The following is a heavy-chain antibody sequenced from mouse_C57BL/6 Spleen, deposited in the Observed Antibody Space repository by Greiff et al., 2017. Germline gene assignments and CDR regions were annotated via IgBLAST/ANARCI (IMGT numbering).Heavy chain of an antibody. CDR2: IDPSDSYT. D-gene: IGHD2-5*01. Sequence: VQLQQPGAELVMPGASVKLSCKASGYTFTSYWMHWVKQRPGQGLEWIGEIDPSDSYTNYNQKFKGKATLTVDKSSSTAYMQLSSLTSEDSAVYYCARYANSNYFDFDYWGQGTTLTVAS. J-gene: IGHJ2*01. CDR3: ARYANSNYFDFDY. V-gene: IGHV1-69*01. CDR1: GYTFTSYW.